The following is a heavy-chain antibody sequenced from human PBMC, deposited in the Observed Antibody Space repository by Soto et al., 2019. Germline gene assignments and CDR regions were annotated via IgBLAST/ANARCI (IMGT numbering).Heavy chain of an antibody. CDR1: GGSMSSGGHS. J-gene: IGHJ6*02. CDR2: IYATGKT. D-gene: IGHD3-10*01. CDR3: ARAPPGPSPRWDV. Sequence: QVQLQASGSRLVKPSQTLSVTCAVSGGSMSSGGHSWSWIRQSPGKGLEWIGCIYATGKTYYNPSLKSRVTISVDTSKNLFSLNVTSVTAADTAVYYCARAPPGPSPRWDVWGQVTTVTVSS. V-gene: IGHV4-30-2*06.